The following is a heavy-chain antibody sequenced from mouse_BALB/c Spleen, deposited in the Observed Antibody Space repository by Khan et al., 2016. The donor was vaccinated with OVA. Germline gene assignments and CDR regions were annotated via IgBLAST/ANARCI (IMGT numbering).Heavy chain of an antibody. CDR2: IYPGNVNT. V-gene: IGHV1S56*01. Sequence: QVQLQQSGPELVKPGASVRISCKASGYAFTTYYIHWVKQRPGQGLEWIGWIYPGNVNTKYNETFKGKATLTADKSSSTVYMQLISLTSEDSAVYFCARDDYFVGDAMDYWGQGTSVTVSS. D-gene: IGHD2-4*01. J-gene: IGHJ4*01. CDR3: ARDDYFVGDAMDY. CDR1: GYAFTTYY.